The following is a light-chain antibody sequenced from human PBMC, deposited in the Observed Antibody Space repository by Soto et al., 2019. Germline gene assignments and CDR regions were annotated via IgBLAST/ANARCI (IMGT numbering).Light chain of an antibody. V-gene: IGKV3-15*01. J-gene: IGKJ1*01. CDR3: QQYNNWPRT. Sequence: EIVMTQSPATLSLSPGERATLSCRASQTIDNTLAWYQRKPGQAPRLLIYDASTMATGVPARFSGSGSGTDFTLTISSLQSEDFAVYYCQQYNNWPRTFGQGTKVDIK. CDR2: DAS. CDR1: QTIDNT.